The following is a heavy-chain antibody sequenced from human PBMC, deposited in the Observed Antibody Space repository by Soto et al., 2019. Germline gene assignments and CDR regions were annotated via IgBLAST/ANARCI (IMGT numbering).Heavy chain of an antibody. CDR2: IIPIFGTT. V-gene: IGHV1-69*05. CDR3: AREVEAGYSYGYGAFDI. CDR1: GGTFSSNA. J-gene: IGHJ3*02. Sequence: ASVKVCCKDSGGTFSSNASSWVRQATGQGLERMGGIIPIFGTTNYAQKFQGRVTMTRDTSTSTVYMELSSLRSEDTAVYYCAREVEAGYSYGYGAFDIWGQGTMVTVSS. D-gene: IGHD5-18*01.